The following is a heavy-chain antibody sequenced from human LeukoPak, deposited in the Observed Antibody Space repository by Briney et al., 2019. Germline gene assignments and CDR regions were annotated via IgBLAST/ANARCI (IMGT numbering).Heavy chain of an antibody. CDR1: GFTFSGFW. J-gene: IGHJ4*02. D-gene: IGHD3-16*01. Sequence: HPGGSLRLSCAASGFTFSGFWMSWVPQSPGKGLEWVANIKQDGSKKEYVDSVKGRFTISRDNAKNSLYLQMDSLRADDTAMYYCAREGWGGFDCWGQGTLVTVSS. CDR2: IKQDGSKK. CDR3: AREGWGGFDC. V-gene: IGHV3-7*01.